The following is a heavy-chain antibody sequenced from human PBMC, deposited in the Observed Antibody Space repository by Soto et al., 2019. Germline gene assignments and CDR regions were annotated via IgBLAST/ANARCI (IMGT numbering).Heavy chain of an antibody. CDR3: AQDRGWGVVSPSHDY. V-gene: IGHV3-23*01. D-gene: IGHD2-21*01. CDR1: GFTFRNFV. Sequence: PGGSLRLSCVASGFTFRNFVMSWVRQAPGKGLEWVSAIRGTGGETFYADSVKGRFTISRDNSKNTLYLQMNSLRDEDTALYFCAQDRGWGVVSPSHDYWGQGT. CDR2: IRGTGGET. J-gene: IGHJ4*02.